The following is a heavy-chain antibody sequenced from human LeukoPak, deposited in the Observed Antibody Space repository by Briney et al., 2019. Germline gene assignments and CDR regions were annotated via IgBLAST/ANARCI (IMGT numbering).Heavy chain of an antibody. Sequence: SETLSLTCTVSGGSISSYYWSWIRQPPGKGLEWIGCIYYSGSTNYNPSLKSRVTISVDTSKNQFSLKLSSVTAADTAVYYCARHGRTMVRGVINNYYYYGIDVWGQGTTVTVSS. J-gene: IGHJ6*02. D-gene: IGHD3-10*01. V-gene: IGHV4-59*08. CDR2: IYYSGST. CDR3: ARHGRTMVRGVINNYYYYGIDV. CDR1: GGSISSYY.